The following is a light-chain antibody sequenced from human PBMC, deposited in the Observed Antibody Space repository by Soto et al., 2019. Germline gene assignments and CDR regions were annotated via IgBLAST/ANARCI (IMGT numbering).Light chain of an antibody. Sequence: DIQMTQSPSSLSASVGDRVTITCRASQSISSYLNWYQQKPGKAPKLLIYAASSLQSGVPSRFSGSGSGTDFTLIISSLQPEDFETYYCQQSYTTPTTFGQGTRLEIK. CDR2: AAS. J-gene: IGKJ5*01. CDR1: QSISSY. CDR3: QQSYTTPTT. V-gene: IGKV1-39*01.